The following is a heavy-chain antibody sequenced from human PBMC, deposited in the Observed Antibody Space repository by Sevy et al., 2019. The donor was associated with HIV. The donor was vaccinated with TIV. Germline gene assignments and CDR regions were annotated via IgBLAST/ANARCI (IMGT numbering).Heavy chain of an antibody. Sequence: GGSLRLSCVASGFTLNNYWMHWVRQAPGKGLEWGANINQDGGVTHYVDSVRGRFTISRDNCRNLVFLQMNSLRVDDTALYFCVRAIAKDGSFWGQGTLVTVSS. CDR2: INQDGGVT. V-gene: IGHV3-7*01. CDR1: GFTLNNYW. J-gene: IGHJ4*02. D-gene: IGHD6-13*01. CDR3: VRAIAKDGSF.